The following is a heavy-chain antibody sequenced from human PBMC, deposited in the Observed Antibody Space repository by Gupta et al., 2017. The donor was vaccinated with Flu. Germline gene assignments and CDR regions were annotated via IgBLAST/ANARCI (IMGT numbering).Heavy chain of an antibody. CDR1: SYA. Sequence: SYAMSWVRQAPGKGLEWVSLITASGADTYYAESGEGRFTISRDNSKNTLYLQMNRLTAEDTAVYYCAKDEDLNYYYHGLDVWGQVTPVTVSS. J-gene: IGHJ6*02. CDR2: ITASGADT. CDR3: AKDEDLNYYYHGLDV. V-gene: IGHV3-23*01.